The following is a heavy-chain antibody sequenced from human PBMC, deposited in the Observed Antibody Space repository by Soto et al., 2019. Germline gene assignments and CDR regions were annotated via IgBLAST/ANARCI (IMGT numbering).Heavy chain of an antibody. J-gene: IGHJ5*01. CDR1: GFTFSSYA. Sequence: EVQLLESGGGLVQPGGSLRLSCAASGFTFSSYAMSWVRQAPGKGLEWVSAISGSGGSTFYADSVKGRFTISRDTSKNTLFLQMNSLRAEDTAVYYCAKDRGRGYDGFDSWGQGTLVTVSS. CDR2: ISGSGGST. D-gene: IGHD5-12*01. CDR3: AKDRGRGYDGFDS. V-gene: IGHV3-23*01.